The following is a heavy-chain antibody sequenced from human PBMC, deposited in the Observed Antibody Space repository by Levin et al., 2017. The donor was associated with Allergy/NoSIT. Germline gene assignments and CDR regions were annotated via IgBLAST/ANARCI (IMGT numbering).Heavy chain of an antibody. Sequence: SETLSLTCSVSGDSISRGFYYWSWIRQPAGEGLEWIGRIYVTGSTTYSPSLKSRATISLDRSKDQVPLKIDSVTAADTAVYDCARDLEGFGSYKPYCYMDVWGKGTTVTVSS. D-gene: IGHD2-15*01. J-gene: IGHJ6*03. V-gene: IGHV4-61*02. CDR2: IYVTGST. CDR3: ARDLEGFGSYKPYCYMDV. CDR1: GDSISRGFYY.